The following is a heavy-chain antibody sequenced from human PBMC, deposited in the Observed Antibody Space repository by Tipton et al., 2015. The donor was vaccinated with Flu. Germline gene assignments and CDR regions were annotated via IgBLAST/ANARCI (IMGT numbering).Heavy chain of an antibody. D-gene: IGHD2-21*01. Sequence: TLSLTCTVSGGSVRSGNYYWSWIRQPAGKGLEWIGRLYNSGSPKYNPTLKSRVTISADTSKNQFSLSLSSVTAADTAVYYCASGRRWGSPFDYWGQGTLVTVSS. CDR1: GGSVRSGNYY. CDR2: LYNSGSP. CDR3: ASGRRWGSPFDY. V-gene: IGHV4-61*02. J-gene: IGHJ4*02.